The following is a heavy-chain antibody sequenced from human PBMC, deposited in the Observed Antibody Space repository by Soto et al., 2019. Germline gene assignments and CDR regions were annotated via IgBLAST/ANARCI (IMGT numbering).Heavy chain of an antibody. CDR2: IYDSGST. CDR3: ARDRNYGGADY. V-gene: IGHV4-59*01. J-gene: IGHJ4*02. CDR1: GGSITTYY. D-gene: IGHD3-10*01. Sequence: SETLSLTCTVSGGSITTYYWSWIRQPPGKGLEWIGYIYDSGSTKYNPSLKSRVTMSVDTSKNQFSLNLSSVTAADTAAYYCARDRNYGGADYWGQGTLVPVSS.